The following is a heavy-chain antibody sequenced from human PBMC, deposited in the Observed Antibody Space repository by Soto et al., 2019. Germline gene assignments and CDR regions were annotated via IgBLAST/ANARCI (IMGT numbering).Heavy chain of an antibody. CDR1: GFTFSSYA. J-gene: IGHJ4*02. CDR2: ISGSGGST. V-gene: IGHV3-23*01. Sequence: EVQLLESGGGLVQPGGSLRLSCAASGFTFSSYAMNWVRQAPGKGLEWVSVISGSGGSTYYADSVKGRFTISRDNSKNTLYLQMNSLRAEDTAVYYCARRSSGWYFDYWGQGTMVIVSS. D-gene: IGHD6-19*01. CDR3: ARRSSGWYFDY.